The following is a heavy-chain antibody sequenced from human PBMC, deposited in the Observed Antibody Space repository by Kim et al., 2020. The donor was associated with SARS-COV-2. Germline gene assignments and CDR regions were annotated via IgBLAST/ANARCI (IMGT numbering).Heavy chain of an antibody. CDR3: ARVEDSSSFRCAVDI. J-gene: IGHJ3*02. Sequence: PRKGRFTTSRDNAENALYLQMNSLRAEDTAVYYCARVEDSSSFRCAVDIWGQGTMVTVAS. D-gene: IGHD6-6*01. V-gene: IGHV3-11*06.